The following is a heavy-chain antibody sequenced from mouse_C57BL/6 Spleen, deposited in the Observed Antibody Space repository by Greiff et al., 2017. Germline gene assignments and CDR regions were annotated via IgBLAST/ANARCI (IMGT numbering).Heavy chain of an antibody. CDR1: GYTFTDYY. CDR2: INPNNGGT. Sequence: EVQLQQSGPELVKPGASVKISCKASGYTFTDYYMNWVKQSHGKSLEWIGDINPNNGGTSYNQKFKGKATLTVDKSSSTAYMELRSLTSEDSAVYYCARGDYYGPYYFDYWGQGTTLTVSS. CDR3: ARGDYYGPYYFDY. J-gene: IGHJ2*01. V-gene: IGHV1-26*01. D-gene: IGHD1-1*01.